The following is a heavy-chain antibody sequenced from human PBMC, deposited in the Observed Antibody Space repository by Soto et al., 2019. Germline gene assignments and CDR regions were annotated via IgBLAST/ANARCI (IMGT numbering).Heavy chain of an antibody. CDR1: GFTFSSYG. CDR2: IWYDGSNK. D-gene: IGHD3-3*01. V-gene: IGHV3-33*01. J-gene: IGHJ5*02. CDR3: ARADDFWSGSNWFDP. Sequence: GGSLRLSCAASGFTFSSYGMHWVRQAPGKGLEWVAVIWYDGSNKYYADSVKGRFTISRDNSKNTLYLQMNSLRAEDTAVYYCARADDFWSGSNWFDPWGQGTLVTVSS.